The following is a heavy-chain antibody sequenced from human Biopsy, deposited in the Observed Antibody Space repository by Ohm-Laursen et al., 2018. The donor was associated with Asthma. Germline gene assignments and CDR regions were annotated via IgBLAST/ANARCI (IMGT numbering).Heavy chain of an antibody. D-gene: IGHD3-16*01. CDR1: GFSFSNYG. CDR2: IFFDGSNK. Sequence: SLRLSCAASGFSFSNYGMHWVRQAPGKGLEWVAGIFFDGSNKYYADSVKGRFTISRDNSKDTLYLQVNSLRGDDTAVYYCARGKTWGRSYYFDYWGQGTLVTVSS. J-gene: IGHJ4*02. V-gene: IGHV3-30*03. CDR3: ARGKTWGRSYYFDY.